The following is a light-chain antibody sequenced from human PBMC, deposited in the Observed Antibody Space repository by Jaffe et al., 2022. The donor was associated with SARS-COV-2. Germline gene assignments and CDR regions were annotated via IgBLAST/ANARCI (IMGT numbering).Light chain of an antibody. CDR2: EVT. J-gene: IGLJ1*01. Sequence: QSALTQPPTVSGSPGQSVTISCTGTSSDIGSYNHVSWYQQPPGTAPKLIIYEVTNRPSGVPDRFSGSKSGNTASLTISGLQAEDEATYFCTSYTTTYTYVFGSGTKVTVL. V-gene: IGLV2-18*02. CDR3: TSYTTTYTYV. CDR1: SSDIGSYNH.